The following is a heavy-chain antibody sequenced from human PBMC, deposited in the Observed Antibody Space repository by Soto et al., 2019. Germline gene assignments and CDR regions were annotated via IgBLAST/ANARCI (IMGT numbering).Heavy chain of an antibody. CDR2: IIPIFGTA. J-gene: IGHJ6*02. Sequence: SVKVSCKASGGTFSSYAISWVRQAPGQGLEWMGGIIPIFGTANYAQKFQGRVTITADESTSTAYMELSSLRSEDTAVYYCARAGIYSSSDYYYGMDVWGQGTTVTVSS. D-gene: IGHD6-6*01. CDR1: GGTFSSYA. CDR3: ARAGIYSSSDYYYGMDV. V-gene: IGHV1-69*13.